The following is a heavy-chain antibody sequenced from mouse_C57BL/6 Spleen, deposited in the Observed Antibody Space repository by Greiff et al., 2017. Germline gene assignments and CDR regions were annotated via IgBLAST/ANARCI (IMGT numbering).Heavy chain of an antibody. CDR2: INYDGSST. V-gene: IGHV5-16*01. CDR3: ARGSDYDWYFDV. J-gene: IGHJ1*03. Sequence: EVKVVESEGGLVQPGSSMKLSCTASGFTFSDYYMAWVRQVPEKGLEWVANINYDGSSTYYLDSLKSRFIISRDNAKNILYLQMSSLKSEDTATYYCARGSDYDWYFDVWGTGTTVTVSS. CDR1: GFTFSDYY. D-gene: IGHD2-4*01.